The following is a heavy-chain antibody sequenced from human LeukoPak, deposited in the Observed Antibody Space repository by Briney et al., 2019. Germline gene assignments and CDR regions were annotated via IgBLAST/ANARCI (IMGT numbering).Heavy chain of an antibody. CDR3: ARARPRYCSGGSCYSEYFQH. Sequence: PSETLSLTCAVYGGSFSGYYWSWIRQPPGKGLEWIGEINHSGSTNYNPSLKSRVTISVDTSKNQFSLKLSTVTAADTAVYYCARARPRYCSGGSCYSEYFQHWGQGTLVTVSS. CDR1: GGSFSGYY. CDR2: INHSGST. V-gene: IGHV4-34*01. J-gene: IGHJ1*01. D-gene: IGHD2-15*01.